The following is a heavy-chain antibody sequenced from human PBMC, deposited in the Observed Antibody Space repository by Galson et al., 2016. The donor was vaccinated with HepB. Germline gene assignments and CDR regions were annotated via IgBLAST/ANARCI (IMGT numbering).Heavy chain of an antibody. J-gene: IGHJ4*02. Sequence: SLRLSCAASGFTFSSYTMSWVRQAPGKGLEWVSAITGSGVSTFYADSVRGRFTFSRDNSKNTLYLQMNSLRADDTAIYYCAKLGGSYDRGVDWDYWGQGTLLTVSS. D-gene: IGHD1-26*01. CDR3: AKLGGSYDRGVDWDY. V-gene: IGHV3-23*01. CDR1: GFTFSSYT. CDR2: ITGSGVST.